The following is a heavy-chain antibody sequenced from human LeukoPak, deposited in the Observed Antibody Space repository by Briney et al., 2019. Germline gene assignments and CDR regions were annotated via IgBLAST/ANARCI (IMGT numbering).Heavy chain of an antibody. J-gene: IGHJ6*04. CDR3: AREHRGHYYYGMDV. CDR2: IIPIFNIP. V-gene: IGHV1-69*13. D-gene: IGHD2-21*01. Sequence: ASVKVSCKASGGTFSNYAISWVRQAPGHGLEWTGGIIPIFNIPNYAQKFQGRLTITADESTSTAYMELSSLTSEDTAVYYCAREHRGHYYYGMDVWGKGTTVTVSS. CDR1: GGTFSNYA.